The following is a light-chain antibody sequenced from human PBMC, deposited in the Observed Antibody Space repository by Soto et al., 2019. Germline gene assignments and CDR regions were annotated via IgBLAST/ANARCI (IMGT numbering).Light chain of an antibody. J-gene: IGLJ1*01. V-gene: IGLV2-14*01. Sequence: QSALRHPASVSGSPGDSITISCTGTSSDVGGYNYVSWYQQHPGKAPKLMIYEVSNRPSGVSNRFSGSKSGNTASLTISGLQAEDDADYYCSSYTSSSPFVFGTGTKVTVL. CDR2: EVS. CDR1: SSDVGGYNY. CDR3: SSYTSSSPFV.